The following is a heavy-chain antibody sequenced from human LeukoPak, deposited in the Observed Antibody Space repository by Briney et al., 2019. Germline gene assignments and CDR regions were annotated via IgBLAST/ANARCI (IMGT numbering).Heavy chain of an antibody. Sequence: GGSLRLSCAASGFTFSSYAVSWVRQAPGKGLEWIGRIKSKTDGGTTDYAAPVKGRFTISRDDSKNTLYLQMNSLKTEDTAVYYCTTETKGWGQGTLVIVSS. J-gene: IGHJ4*02. CDR2: IKSKTDGGTT. V-gene: IGHV3-15*01. CDR3: TTETKG. CDR1: GFTFSSYA.